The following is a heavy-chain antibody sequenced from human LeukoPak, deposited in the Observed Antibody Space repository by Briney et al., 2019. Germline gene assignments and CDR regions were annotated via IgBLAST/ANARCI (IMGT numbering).Heavy chain of an antibody. CDR2: IIPIFGTA. D-gene: IGHD3-22*01. CDR3: VRGGLDYYESSGRGGVHDY. CDR1: GGTFSSYA. J-gene: IGHJ4*02. V-gene: IGHV1-69*01. Sequence: SVKVSCKAAGGTFSSYAISWVRQAPGQGLEWMGGIIPIFGTANYAQKFQGRVTITADESTSTAYMELSSLRSEDTAVYYCVRGGLDYYESSGRGGVHDYWGQGTLVTVSS.